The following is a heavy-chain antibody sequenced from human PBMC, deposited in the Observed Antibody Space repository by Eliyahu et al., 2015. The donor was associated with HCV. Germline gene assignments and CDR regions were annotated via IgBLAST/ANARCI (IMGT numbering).Heavy chain of an antibody. J-gene: IGHJ5*02. CDR1: GGSMISYY. D-gene: IGHD6-19*01. V-gene: IGHV4-59*08. CDR3: ARHRADYSSAWAKYNYFDP. CDR2: VFDTGST. Sequence: VQLQESGPGLVKPSETLSLTCTVSGGSMISYYWSWIRQTPGRGLEWIGYVFDTGSTNYNPSLXGRVTISVDKSKRRFSLSLTSVTAADTAVYYCARHRADYSSAWAKYNYFDPWGQGTLVIVSS.